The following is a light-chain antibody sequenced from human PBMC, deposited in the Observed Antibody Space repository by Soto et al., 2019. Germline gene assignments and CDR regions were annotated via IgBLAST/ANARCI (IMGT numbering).Light chain of an antibody. CDR3: SSYTSSSTPYV. Sequence: QSALTQPASGSGSPGQSITISCTGTSSDVGGYNYVSWYQQHPGKAPKLMIYEVSNRPSGVSNRFSGSKSCNTAALSISGLQAEDEGDYYCSSYTSSSTPYVFGTGTKVTV. CDR1: SSDVGGYNY. J-gene: IGLJ1*01. V-gene: IGLV2-14*01. CDR2: EVS.